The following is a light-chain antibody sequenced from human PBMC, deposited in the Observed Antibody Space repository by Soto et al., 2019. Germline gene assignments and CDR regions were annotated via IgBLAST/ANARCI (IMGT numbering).Light chain of an antibody. V-gene: IGLV2-14*01. CDR2: EVS. Sequence: QSALTQPASVSGSPGQSITISCTGTTSDVGGYNHVSWYQQHPGKAPKLMIYEVSNRPSGVSNRFSGAKSGNTASLTISGLQAEDEADYYCNSYTSSSPVWLFGGGTQLTVL. J-gene: IGLJ3*02. CDR1: TSDVGGYNH. CDR3: NSYTSSSPVWL.